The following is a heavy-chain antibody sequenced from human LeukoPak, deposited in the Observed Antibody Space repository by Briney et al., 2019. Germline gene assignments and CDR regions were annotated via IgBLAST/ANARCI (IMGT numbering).Heavy chain of an antibody. CDR2: IRYDGSNK. CDR1: GFTFSSYG. Sequence: GGSLRLSCAASGFTFSSYGMHWVRQAPGKGLEWVAFIRYDGSNKYYADSVKGRFTISRDNSKNTLYLQMNSLRAEDTAVYYCAEDRNLLLWFPSNWFDPWGQGTLVTVSS. CDR3: AEDRNLLLWFPSNWFDP. V-gene: IGHV3-30*02. J-gene: IGHJ5*02. D-gene: IGHD3-10*01.